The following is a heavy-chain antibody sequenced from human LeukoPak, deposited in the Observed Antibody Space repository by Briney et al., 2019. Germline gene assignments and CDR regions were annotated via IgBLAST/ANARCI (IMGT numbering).Heavy chain of an antibody. Sequence: PGASLRLSCAASGFTFSSYAMSWVRQAPGKGLEWVSAISGSGGSTYYADSVKGRFTISRDNSKNTLYLQMNSLRAEDTAVYYCAKGGSSGYYFPFDYWGQGTLVTVSS. D-gene: IGHD3-22*01. J-gene: IGHJ4*02. CDR1: GFTFSSYA. CDR2: ISGSGGST. V-gene: IGHV3-23*01. CDR3: AKGGSSGYYFPFDY.